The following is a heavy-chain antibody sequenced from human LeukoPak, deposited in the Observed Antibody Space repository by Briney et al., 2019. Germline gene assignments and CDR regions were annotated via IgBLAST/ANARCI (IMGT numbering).Heavy chain of an antibody. Sequence: SETLSLTCAVYGGSFSGYYWSWIRKPPGKGLEWIGEINHSGSTKYNPSLKSRVTISVDTSQSQLSLKLSSVTAADTAVYYCSRETGDSSGRKRRPHMDVWGKGTTVTASS. CDR2: INHSGST. J-gene: IGHJ6*04. CDR1: GGSFSGYY. V-gene: IGHV4-34*01. D-gene: IGHD6-19*01. CDR3: SRETGDSSGRKRRPHMDV.